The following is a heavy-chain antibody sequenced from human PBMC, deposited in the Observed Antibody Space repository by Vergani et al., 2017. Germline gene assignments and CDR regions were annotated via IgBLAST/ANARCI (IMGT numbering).Heavy chain of an antibody. V-gene: IGHV4-59*12. CDR3: ARVVGGWSGYYRLGWFDP. D-gene: IGHD3-3*01. CDR1: GGSISSYY. Sequence: QVQLQESGPGLVKPSETLSLTCTVSGGSISSYYWSWIRQPPGKGLEWIGYIYYSGSTNYNPSLKSRVTISVDTSKNQFSLKLSSVTAADTAVYYCARVVGGWSGYYRLGWFDPWGQGTLVTVSS. CDR2: IYYSGST. J-gene: IGHJ5*02.